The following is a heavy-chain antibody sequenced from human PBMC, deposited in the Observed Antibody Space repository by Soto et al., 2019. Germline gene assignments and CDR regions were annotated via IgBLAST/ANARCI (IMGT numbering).Heavy chain of an antibody. D-gene: IGHD6-19*01. J-gene: IGHJ6*02. CDR2: IYPGDSDT. CDR3: ARQFSGQYSSGWYGFDYYGMDV. CDR1: GYSFTSYW. V-gene: IGHV5-51*01. Sequence: GESLKISCKGSGYSFTSYWIGWVRQMPGKGLEWMGIIYPGDSDTRYSPSFQGQVTISADKSISTAYLQWSSLKASDTAMYYCARQFSGQYSSGWYGFDYYGMDVWGQGTKVTVSS.